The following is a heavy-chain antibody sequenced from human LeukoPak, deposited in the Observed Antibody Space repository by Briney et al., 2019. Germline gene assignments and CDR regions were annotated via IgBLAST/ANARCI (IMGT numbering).Heavy chain of an antibody. CDR1: GFTFSSSA. CDR2: ISSDGGCV. V-gene: IGHV3-64*02. Sequence: GGSLRLSCAASGFTFSSSAMHWVRQAPGKRLETVSAISSDGGCVYYGDSVKGRFTISRDNSKNTLYLQMGSLRAEDMAVYYCARWVGTQLDFWGQGTLVTVSS. CDR3: ARWVGTQLDF. D-gene: IGHD1-14*01. J-gene: IGHJ4*02.